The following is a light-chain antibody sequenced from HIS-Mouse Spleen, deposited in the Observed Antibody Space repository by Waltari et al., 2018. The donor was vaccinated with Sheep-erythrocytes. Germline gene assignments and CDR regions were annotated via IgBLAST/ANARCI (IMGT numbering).Light chain of an antibody. CDR3: CAYAGSYNHV. V-gene: IGLV2-11*01. J-gene: IGLJ1*01. Sequence: QSALTQPRSVSGSPGQSVTISCTGTSSDVGGYNYVSWYQQHPGKAPKLMIYDVSKRPSGVPALFSGSKSGTTASLTISGLQAEDEADYYCCAYAGSYNHVFATGTKVTVL. CDR2: DVS. CDR1: SSDVGGYNY.